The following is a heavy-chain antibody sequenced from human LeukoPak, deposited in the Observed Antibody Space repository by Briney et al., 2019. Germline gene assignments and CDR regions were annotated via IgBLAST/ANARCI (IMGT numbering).Heavy chain of an antibody. V-gene: IGHV3-53*01. J-gene: IGHJ4*02. D-gene: IGHD6-19*01. CDR1: GFTVSSNY. CDR3: ARGQRAVAGPLDY. CDR2: IYSGGST. Sequence: GGSLRLSCAASGFTVSSNYMSWVRQAPGKGLEWVSVIYSGGSTYYADSVKGRFTISRDNSKNTLYLQMNSLRAEDTAVYYCARGQRAVAGPLDYWGQGTLVNVSS.